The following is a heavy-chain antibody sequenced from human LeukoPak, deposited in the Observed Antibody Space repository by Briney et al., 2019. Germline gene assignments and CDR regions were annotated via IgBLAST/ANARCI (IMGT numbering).Heavy chain of an antibody. J-gene: IGHJ5*02. CDR3: ARVSMVRGAAPYNWFDP. CDR1: GYTFSSYD. V-gene: IGHV1-8*01. D-gene: IGHD3-10*01. Sequence: GASVKVSCKASGYTFSSYDINWVRQATGQGLEWMGWMNPNSGNTGYAQKFQGRVTMTRNTSISTAYMELSSLRSEDTAVYYGARVSMVRGAAPYNWFDPWGQGTLVTVSS. CDR2: MNPNSGNT.